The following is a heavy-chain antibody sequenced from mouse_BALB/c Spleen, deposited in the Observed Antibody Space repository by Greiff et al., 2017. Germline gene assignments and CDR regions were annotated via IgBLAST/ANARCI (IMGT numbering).Heavy chain of an antibody. J-gene: IGHJ4*01. CDR1: GFSLTDYG. CDR3: AKHEDYGSSYDYYAMDY. CDR2: IWGGGST. Sequence: QVQLQQSGPGLVAPSQSLSITCTVSGFSLTDYGVSWIRQPPGKGLEWLGVIWGGGSTYYNSALKSRLSISKDNSKSQVFLKMNSLQTDDTAMYYCAKHEDYGSSYDYYAMDYWGQGTSVTVSS. V-gene: IGHV2-6-5*01. D-gene: IGHD1-1*01.